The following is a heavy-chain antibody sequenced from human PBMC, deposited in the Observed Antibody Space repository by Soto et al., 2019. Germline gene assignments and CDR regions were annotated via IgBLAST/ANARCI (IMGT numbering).Heavy chain of an antibody. D-gene: IGHD2-2*01. V-gene: IGHV3-7*01. Sequence: GGSLRLSCAASGFTFSSYWMSWVRQAPGKGLEWVANIKQDGSEKYYVDSVKGRFTISRDNAKNSLYLQMNSLRAEDTAVYYCARPRGSTSWYYGMHVWGQGTTVTVSS. CDR2: IKQDGSEK. J-gene: IGHJ6*02. CDR1: GFTFSSYW. CDR3: ARPRGSTSWYYGMHV.